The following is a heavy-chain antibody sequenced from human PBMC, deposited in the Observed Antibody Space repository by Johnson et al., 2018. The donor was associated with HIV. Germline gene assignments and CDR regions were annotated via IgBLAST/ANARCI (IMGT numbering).Heavy chain of an antibody. CDR2: INWNSGTL. V-gene: IGHV3-9*01. D-gene: IGHD6-13*01. CDR1: GFTFDDYA. Sequence: VESGGGVVRPGGSLRLSCSASGFTFDDYAMHWVRQGPGKGLEWVSGINWNSGTLGYVDSMKGRFTVSRDNAKNSLSLQMNSLRAEDTAVYYCARDSGYINSYYASDIWGQGTMVTVSS. J-gene: IGHJ3*02. CDR3: ARDSGYINSYYASDI.